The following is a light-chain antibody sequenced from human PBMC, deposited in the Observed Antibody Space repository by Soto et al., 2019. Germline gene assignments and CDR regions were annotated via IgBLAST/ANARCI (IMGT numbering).Light chain of an antibody. Sequence: IQLTQSPSSLSASVGDRVTITCRASQSISAYLNWYQQKPGKAPKLLICAASSLQSGVPSRFSGSGSGTDFALTISSLRPEDFATYYCQQCFWHWTFGQGTNVDI. V-gene: IGKV1-39*01. CDR2: AAS. CDR3: QQCFWHWT. CDR1: QSISAY. J-gene: IGKJ1*01.